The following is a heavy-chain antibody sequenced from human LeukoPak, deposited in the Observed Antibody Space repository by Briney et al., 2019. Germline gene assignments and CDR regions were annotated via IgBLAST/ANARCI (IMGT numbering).Heavy chain of an antibody. J-gene: IGHJ6*02. CDR3: ARSDEYYDFWSGYYPPYYYYYYGMDV. D-gene: IGHD3-3*01. CDR2: ISAYNGNT. CDR1: GYTFTSYG. Sequence: ASVKVSCKASGYTFTSYGISWVRQAPGQGLEWMGWISAYNGNTNYAQKLQGRVTMTTDTSTSTAYMELRSLRSDDTAVYYCARSDEYYDFWSGYYPPYYYYYYGMDVWGQGTTVTVSS. V-gene: IGHV1-18*01.